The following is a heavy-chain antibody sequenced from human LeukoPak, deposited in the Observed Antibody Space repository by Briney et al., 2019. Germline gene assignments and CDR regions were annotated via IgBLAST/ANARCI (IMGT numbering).Heavy chain of an antibody. CDR1: GFTFSSYS. CDR3: AKGELLWFGELLCPFDY. Sequence: PGGSLRLSCAASGFTFSSYSMSWVRRTPGKGLEWVSAISGSGGSTYYADSVKGRFTISRDNSKNTLYLQMNSLRAEDTAVYYCAKGELLWFGELLCPFDYWGQGTLVTVSS. CDR2: ISGSGGST. D-gene: IGHD3-10*01. V-gene: IGHV3-23*01. J-gene: IGHJ4*02.